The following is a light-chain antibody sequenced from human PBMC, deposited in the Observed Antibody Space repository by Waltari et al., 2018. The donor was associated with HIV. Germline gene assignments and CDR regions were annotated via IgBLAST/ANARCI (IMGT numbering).Light chain of an antibody. Sequence: QSVLTQPPSASGTPGKRVTISCSGSSSNIGSKSVNWFQQVPGTAPKLLMYSDNRRPSGVPGRFSGAKSGTSASLAISGLQSEDEADYYCAAWDDSLDAWVFGGGTRLTVL. CDR3: AAWDDSLDAWV. V-gene: IGLV1-44*01. CDR2: SDN. J-gene: IGLJ3*02. CDR1: SSNIGSKS.